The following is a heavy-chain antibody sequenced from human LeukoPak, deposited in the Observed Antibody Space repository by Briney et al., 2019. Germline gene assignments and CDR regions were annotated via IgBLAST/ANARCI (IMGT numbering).Heavy chain of an antibody. D-gene: IGHD3-22*01. Sequence: PSETLSLTCTVPGGSISSYYWSWIRQPPGKGLEWIGYIYYSGSTNYNPSLKSRVTISVDTSKNQFSLKLSSVTAADTAVYYCARGDSSGYYYLVAFDIWGQGTMVTVSS. J-gene: IGHJ3*02. V-gene: IGHV4-59*01. CDR3: ARGDSSGYYYLVAFDI. CDR2: IYYSGST. CDR1: GGSISSYY.